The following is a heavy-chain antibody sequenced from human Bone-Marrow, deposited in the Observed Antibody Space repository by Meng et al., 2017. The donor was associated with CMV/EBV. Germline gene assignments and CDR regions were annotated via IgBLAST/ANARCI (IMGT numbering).Heavy chain of an antibody. CDR3: ARQPGVTDYYFDY. J-gene: IGHJ4*02. CDR2: IYPADSDT. Sequence: KVSCKGSGYNFANYWIGWVRQMPGKGLQWMGIIYPADSDTRYSPSLQGQVTISADKSISTAYLQWSSLKASDTAIYYCARQPGVTDYYFDYWGQGTLVTVSS. CDR1: GYNFANYW. D-gene: IGHD2-21*02. V-gene: IGHV5-51*01.